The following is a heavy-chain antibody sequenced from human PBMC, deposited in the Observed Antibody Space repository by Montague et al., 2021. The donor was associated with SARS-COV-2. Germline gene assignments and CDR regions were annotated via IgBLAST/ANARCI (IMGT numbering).Heavy chain of an antibody. CDR2: INHSGST. CDR1: GGSFNDYY. Sequence: SETLSLTCAVYGGSFNDYYWSWIRQPPGKGLEWIGQINHSGSTNYNPSLKSRVTISVDTSKNQFSLKLRSMTAADTAVYYCARGRVGITMTLVVIGYSYYFDYWGQGTLVTVSS. V-gene: IGHV4-34*01. D-gene: IGHD3-22*01. J-gene: IGHJ4*02. CDR3: ARGRVGITMTLVVIGYSYYFDY.